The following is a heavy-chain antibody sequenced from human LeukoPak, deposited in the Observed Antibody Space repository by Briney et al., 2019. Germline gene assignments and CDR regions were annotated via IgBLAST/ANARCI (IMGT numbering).Heavy chain of an antibody. CDR1: GGSLSSSNW. V-gene: IGHV4-4*02. CDR3: ARHPEFLRDFDY. CDR2: IYQSGST. Sequence: SETLSLTCSVSGGSLSSSNWWSWARQPPGMGLGWIGEIYQSGSTNYNPTLKSRVTMSVDKSRNQFSLSLTSVTAADTAVYYCARHPEFLRDFDYWGQGTLVTVSS. J-gene: IGHJ4*02. D-gene: IGHD1-14*01.